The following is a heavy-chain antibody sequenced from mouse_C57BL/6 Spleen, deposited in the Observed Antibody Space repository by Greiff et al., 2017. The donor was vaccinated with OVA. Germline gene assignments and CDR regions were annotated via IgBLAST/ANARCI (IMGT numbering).Heavy chain of an antibody. Sequence: EVHLVESGGGLVKPGGSLKLSCAASGFTFSSYAMSWVRQTPEKRLEWVATISDGGSYTYYPDNVKGRFTISRDNAKNNLYLQMSHLKSEDTAMYYCARERGDYVRFAYWGQGTLVTVSA. CDR1: GFTFSSYA. V-gene: IGHV5-4*01. J-gene: IGHJ3*01. CDR2: ISDGGSYT. D-gene: IGHD1-1*01. CDR3: ARERGDYVRFAY.